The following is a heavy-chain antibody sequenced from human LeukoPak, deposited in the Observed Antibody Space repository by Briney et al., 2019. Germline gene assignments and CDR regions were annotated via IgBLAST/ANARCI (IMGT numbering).Heavy chain of an antibody. CDR2: INHSGST. V-gene: IGHV4-59*08. CDR3: ARHFSGAAAPLPFDY. J-gene: IGHJ4*02. Sequence: PSETLSLTCTVSGGSISSYYWSWIRQPPGKGLEWIGEINHSGSTNYNPSLKSRVTISVDTSKNQFSLKLRSVTAADTAVYYCARHFSGAAAPLPFDYWGQGTLVTVSS. CDR1: GGSISSYY. D-gene: IGHD6-13*01.